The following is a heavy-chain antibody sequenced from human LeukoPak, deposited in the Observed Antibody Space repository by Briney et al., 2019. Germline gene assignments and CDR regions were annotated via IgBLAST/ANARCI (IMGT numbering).Heavy chain of an antibody. J-gene: IGHJ4*02. CDR1: GFTFSTYW. D-gene: IGHD3-22*01. V-gene: IGHV3-7*01. Sequence: GGSLRLSCAASGFTFSTYWMSWVRQAPGKGLEWVANIKQDGSEKYYVDSVKGRFTISRDNAKNSLYLQMNSLRAEDTAVYYCARVPVRYYDSSGSRDYWGQGTLVTVSS. CDR3: ARVPVRYYDSSGSRDY. CDR2: IKQDGSEK.